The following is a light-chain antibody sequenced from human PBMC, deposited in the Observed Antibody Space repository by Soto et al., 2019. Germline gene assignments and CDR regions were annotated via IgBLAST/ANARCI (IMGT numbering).Light chain of an antibody. CDR2: DAS. V-gene: IGKV3-20*01. CDR3: QQYGGSPRT. CDR1: HSVSSSS. Sequence: EIVLTQPPGTLSLSPGERATLSCRASHSVSSSSLAWYQQKRGQAPRLLIHDASSRATGIPDRISGSGSGTDFTLTISRMEPEDFAVYYCQQYGGSPRTFGQGTKVDIK. J-gene: IGKJ1*01.